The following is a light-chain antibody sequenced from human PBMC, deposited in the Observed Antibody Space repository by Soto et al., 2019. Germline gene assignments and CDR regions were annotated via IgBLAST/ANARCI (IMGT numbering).Light chain of an antibody. V-gene: IGLV1-40*01. CDR1: SSNLGAGYD. CDR2: GNR. J-gene: IGLJ3*02. CDR3: SSYTTSSTWV. Sequence: QSVLTQPPSVSGAPGQRVTISCTGNSSNLGAGYDVHWYQQLPGAAPKLVIFGNRNRPSGVPERFSGSKSGNTASLTISGLQAEDEADYYCSSYTTSSTWVFGGGTKLTVL.